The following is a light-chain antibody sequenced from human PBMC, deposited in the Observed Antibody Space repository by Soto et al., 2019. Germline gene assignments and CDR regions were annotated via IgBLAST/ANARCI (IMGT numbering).Light chain of an antibody. Sequence: QAVVTQPPSASGTPGQRVTISCSGSSSNIGSNTVNWYQQLPGTAPKLLIYNNYYRPSGVTDRISASKSGTSASLAISGLQSDDESDYYCAAWDDSPNGPVFGGGTKLTVL. J-gene: IGLJ3*02. CDR1: SSNIGSNT. CDR3: AAWDDSPNGPV. V-gene: IGLV1-44*01. CDR2: NNY.